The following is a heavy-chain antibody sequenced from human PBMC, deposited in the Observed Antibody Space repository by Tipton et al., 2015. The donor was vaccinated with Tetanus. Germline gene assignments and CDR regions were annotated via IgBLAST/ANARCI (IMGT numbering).Heavy chain of an antibody. CDR3: ARVPLSLYYGLAY. V-gene: IGHV4-59*11. D-gene: IGHD3-16*02. CDR2: IYSSGST. J-gene: IGHJ4*02. CDR1: GGSISGHY. Sequence: TLSLTCTVSGGSISGHYWNWIRQPPGKGLEWIGFIYSSGSTNYNHSLKSRVTISVDTSKNQFSLKMSSLTAADTDVYYCARVPLSLYYGLAYGGQGTRVPVSS.